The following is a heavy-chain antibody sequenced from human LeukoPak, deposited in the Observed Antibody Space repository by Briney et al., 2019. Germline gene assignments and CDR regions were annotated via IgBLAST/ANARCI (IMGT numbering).Heavy chain of an antibody. D-gene: IGHD1-7*01. Sequence: ASVKASRKASGGTFSSYAISWVRQAPGQGLEWMGGIIPIFGTANYAQKFQGRVTITTDESTSTAYMELSSLRSEDTAVYYCASLNWNYGHYYMDVWGKGTTVTVSS. CDR1: GGTFSSYA. V-gene: IGHV1-69*05. J-gene: IGHJ6*03. CDR2: IIPIFGTA. CDR3: ASLNWNYGHYYMDV.